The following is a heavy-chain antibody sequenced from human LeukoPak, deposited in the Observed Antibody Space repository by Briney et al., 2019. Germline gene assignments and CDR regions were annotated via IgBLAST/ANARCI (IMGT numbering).Heavy chain of an antibody. V-gene: IGHV3-30-3*01. J-gene: IGHJ4*02. D-gene: IGHD4-23*01. CDR3: ARDRWPPTT. CDR2: ISYDGSNK. Sequence: GRSLRLSCAASGFTFSSYAMHWVRQAPGKGLEWVAVISYDGSNKYYADSVKGRFTISRDNSKNTLYLQMNSLRAEDTAVYYCARDRWPPTTWGQGTLVTVSS. CDR1: GFTFSSYA.